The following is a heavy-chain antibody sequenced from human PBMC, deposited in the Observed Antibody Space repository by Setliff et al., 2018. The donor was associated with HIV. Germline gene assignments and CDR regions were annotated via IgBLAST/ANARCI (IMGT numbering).Heavy chain of an antibody. Sequence: KPSETLSLTCAVYGGSFSGYYWSWIRQSPGLGPEWIGDITQSGSTTYNPSLKSRVTISVDTSRNQFSLKLSSVTAADTAVYYCASTGGYSYGFFDSWGQGALVTVSS. V-gene: IGHV4-34*01. CDR1: GGSFSGYY. CDR2: ITQSGST. CDR3: ASTGGYSYGFFDS. J-gene: IGHJ4*02. D-gene: IGHD5-18*01.